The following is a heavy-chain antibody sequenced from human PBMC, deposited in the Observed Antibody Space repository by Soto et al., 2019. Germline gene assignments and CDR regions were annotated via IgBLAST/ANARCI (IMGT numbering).Heavy chain of an antibody. Sequence: EVQLVESGGGLVQPGRSLRLSCAASGFTFDDYAMHWVRQAPGKGLEWVSGISWNSGSIGYADSVKGRFTISRDNAKKSLYLPMKSLSAEDNALYYWAKAAEIITHYGRMDVWGQGTTVTVSS. D-gene: IGHD3-10*01. V-gene: IGHV3-9*01. CDR2: ISWNSGSI. CDR3: AKAAEIITHYGRMDV. CDR1: GFTFDDYA. J-gene: IGHJ6*02.